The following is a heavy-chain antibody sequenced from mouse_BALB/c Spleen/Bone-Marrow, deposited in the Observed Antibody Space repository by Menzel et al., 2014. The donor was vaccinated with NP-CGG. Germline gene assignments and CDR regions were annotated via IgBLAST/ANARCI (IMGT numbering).Heavy chain of an antibody. D-gene: IGHD2-4*01. J-gene: IGHJ2*01. Sequence: VKVEESGPGLVAPSQSLSIPCTVSGFSLTRYGVHWVRQPPGKGLEWLGVIWAGGYINYNSALMSRLSISKDNSKSQVFLKMNSLQTDDTATYYRARDDYDGYFDYWGQGTTLTVSS. V-gene: IGHV2-9*02. CDR1: GFSLTRYG. CDR2: IWAGGYI. CDR3: ARDDYDGYFDY.